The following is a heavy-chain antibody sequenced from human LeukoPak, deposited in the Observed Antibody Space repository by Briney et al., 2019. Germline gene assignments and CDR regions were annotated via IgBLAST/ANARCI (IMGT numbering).Heavy chain of an antibody. CDR3: ATTLLHDYGDPIDY. V-gene: IGHV1-24*01. J-gene: IGHJ4*02. CDR2: FDPEDGET. CDR1: GYTLTELS. Sequence: ASVKVSCKVSGYTLTELSMHWVRQAPGKGLEWMGGFDPEDGETIYAQKFQGRVTMTEDTSTDTAYMELSSLRSEDTAVYYCATTLLHDYGDPIDYWGQGTLVTVSS. D-gene: IGHD4-17*01.